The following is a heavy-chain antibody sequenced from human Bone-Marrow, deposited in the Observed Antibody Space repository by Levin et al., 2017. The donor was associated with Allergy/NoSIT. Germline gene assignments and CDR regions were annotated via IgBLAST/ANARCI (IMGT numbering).Heavy chain of an antibody. J-gene: IGHJ4*02. CDR2: ISSSGSTI. V-gene: IGHV3-48*02. Sequence: HSGGSLRLSCAASGFTFSSYSMNWVRQAPGKGLEWVSYISSSGSTISYADSVKGRFTISRDNAKNSLYLQMNSLRDEDTALYYCARGGLLEMSTIFYWGQGTLVTVSS. CDR3: ARGGLLEMSTIFY. D-gene: IGHD5-24*01. CDR1: GFTFSSYS.